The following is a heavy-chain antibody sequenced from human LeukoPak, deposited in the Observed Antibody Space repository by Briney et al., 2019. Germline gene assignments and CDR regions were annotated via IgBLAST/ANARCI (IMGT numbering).Heavy chain of an antibody. V-gene: IGHV3-33*06. CDR1: GFTFSSYG. J-gene: IGHJ2*01. D-gene: IGHD6-13*01. CDR3: AKVGAAAGAAGRWYFDL. Sequence: GGSLRLSCAASGFTFSSYGMHWVRQAPGKGLEWVAVIWYDGSNKFYADSVKGRFTISRDNSKNTLYLQMNSLRAEDTAVYYCAKVGAAAGAAGRWYFDLWGRGTLVTVSS. CDR2: IWYDGSNK.